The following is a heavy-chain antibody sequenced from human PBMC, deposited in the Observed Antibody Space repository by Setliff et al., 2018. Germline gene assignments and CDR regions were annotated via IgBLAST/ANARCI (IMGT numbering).Heavy chain of an antibody. CDR1: GGSVGNSFYY. Sequence: PSETLSLTCTVSGGSVGNSFYYWNWIRQPAGKGLEWIGRIYTTWSTNYNPSLRSRVTISLDTSKNQFSLSLTSVTAEDTAVYYCARGHPPSDSSGYYYAYWGQGTLVTVSS. CDR2: IYTTWST. D-gene: IGHD3-22*01. V-gene: IGHV4-61*02. J-gene: IGHJ4*02. CDR3: ARGHPPSDSSGYYYAY.